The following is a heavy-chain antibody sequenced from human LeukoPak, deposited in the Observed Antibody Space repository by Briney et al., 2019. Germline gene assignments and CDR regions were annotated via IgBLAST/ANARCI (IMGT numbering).Heavy chain of an antibody. CDR3: AREREGDFDY. CDR1: GGPISRYY. J-gene: IGHJ4*02. CDR2: IYCSGST. Sequence: SDTLPLICSVSGGPISRYYWICLRQPPGKALEWIEYIYCSGSTNYTPSLKSRVTIAVDTSKHQFSLKLSSVTAADTAVYYCAREREGDFDYWGQGTLVTVSS. D-gene: IGHD5-24*01. V-gene: IGHV4-59*13.